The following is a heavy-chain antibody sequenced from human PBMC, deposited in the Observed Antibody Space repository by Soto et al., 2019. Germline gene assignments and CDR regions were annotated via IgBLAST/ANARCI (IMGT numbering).Heavy chain of an antibody. J-gene: IGHJ4*02. CDR3: AKGGHIDY. V-gene: IGHV3-7*03. D-gene: IGHD3-16*01. Sequence: GGSLRLSCAASGFTCSSYWMSWFRQAPGKGLEWVANIKEDGSEKNDVDSVEGRFTISRDNAKNSLYLQMNSLRVEDTAVYYRAKGGHIDYCGQGTLVTVSS. CDR1: GFTCSSYW. CDR2: IKEDGSEK.